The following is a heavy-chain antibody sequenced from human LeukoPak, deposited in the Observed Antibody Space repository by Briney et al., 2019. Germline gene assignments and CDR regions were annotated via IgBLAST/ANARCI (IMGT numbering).Heavy chain of an antibody. CDR3: ARRAGAYSHPYDY. Sequence: GRSLRLSCTVSGFTVSSNSMSWVRQAPGKGLEWVSFIYSDNTHYSASVKGRFTISRDNSKNTLYLQMNSLRAEDTAVYYCARRAGAYSHPYDYWGQGTLVTVSS. CDR2: IYSDNT. J-gene: IGHJ4*02. V-gene: IGHV3-53*01. CDR1: GFTVSSNS. D-gene: IGHD4/OR15-4a*01.